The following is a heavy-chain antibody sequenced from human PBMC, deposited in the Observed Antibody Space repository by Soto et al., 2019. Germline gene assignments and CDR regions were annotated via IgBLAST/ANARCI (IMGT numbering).Heavy chain of an antibody. CDR2: IGGSGGTT. V-gene: IGHV3-23*01. D-gene: IGHD6-19*01. CDR1: GFTFTNYA. Sequence: GGSLRLSCAASGFTFTNYAMGWVRQAPGKGLEWVSAIGGSGGTTYSADSVKGRFTISRDNSKNTLYLQMNTLRAEDTALYYCAKTAEAVAGTVYDYWGQGTLVTVSS. CDR3: AKTAEAVAGTVYDY. J-gene: IGHJ4*02.